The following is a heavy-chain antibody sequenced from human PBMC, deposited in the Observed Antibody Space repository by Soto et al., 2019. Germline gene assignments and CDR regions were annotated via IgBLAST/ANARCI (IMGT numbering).Heavy chain of an antibody. V-gene: IGHV3-53*01. D-gene: IGHD3-9*01. J-gene: IGHJ4*02. Sequence: TGGSLRLSCAASGFLVSSNYMSWVRQAPGKGLEWVSVIYSGGSNYYVDSVKGRFIISRDSSKNTVYLQMNSLRAEDTAVYYCARLTRTILTGYYSDYWGQGTLVTVSS. CDR1: GFLVSSNY. CDR2: IYSGGSN. CDR3: ARLTRTILTGYYSDY.